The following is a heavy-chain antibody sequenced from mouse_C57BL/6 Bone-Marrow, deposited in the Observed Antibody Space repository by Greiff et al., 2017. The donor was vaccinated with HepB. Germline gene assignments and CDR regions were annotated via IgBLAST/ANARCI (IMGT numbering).Heavy chain of an antibody. CDR1: GFTFSDYG. D-gene: IGHD1-1*01. CDR2: ISSGSSTI. V-gene: IGHV5-17*01. J-gene: IGHJ4*01. Sequence: EVKLVESGGGLVKPGGSLKLSCAASGFTFSDYGMHWVRQAPEKGLEWVAYISSGSSTIYYADTVKGRFTISRDNAKNTLFLQMTSLRSEDTAMYYCANLGSGWAMDYWGQGTSVTVSS. CDR3: ANLGSGWAMDY.